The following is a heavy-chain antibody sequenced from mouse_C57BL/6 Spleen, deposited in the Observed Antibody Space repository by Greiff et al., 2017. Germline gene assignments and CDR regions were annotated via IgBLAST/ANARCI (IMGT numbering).Heavy chain of an antibody. CDR2: IDPATGGT. CDR1: GYTFTDYE. V-gene: IGHV1-15*01. D-gene: IGHD2-3*01. CDR3: TSIYAGYHGYDCDY. Sequence: VQLQQSGAELVRPGASVTLSCKASGYTFTDYEMHWVKQTPVHGLEWIGAIDPATGGTAYNQKFKGKAILTADKSSSTAYMELRSLTSEDSAVYSGTSIYAGYHGYDCDYWGQGTTLTVSS. J-gene: IGHJ2*01.